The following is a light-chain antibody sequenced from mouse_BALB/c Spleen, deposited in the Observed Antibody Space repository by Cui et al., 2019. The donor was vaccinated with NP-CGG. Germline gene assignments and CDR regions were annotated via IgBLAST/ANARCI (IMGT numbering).Light chain of an antibody. CDR1: TGVVTTSNY. CDR3: ALWYSNHWV. Sequence: QAVVTQESALTTTPGEIVTLTCRSSTGVVTTSNYSNWVQEKPDHLFTGLIGGTNNRAPGIPARFSGSLIGDKAALTITGAQTEDEAIYFCALWYSNHWVFGGGTKLTVL. CDR2: GTN. J-gene: IGLJ1*01. V-gene: IGLV1*01.